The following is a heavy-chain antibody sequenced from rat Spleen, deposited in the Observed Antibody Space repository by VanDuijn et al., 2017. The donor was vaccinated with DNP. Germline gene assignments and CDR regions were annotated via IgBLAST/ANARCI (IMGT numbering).Heavy chain of an antibody. V-gene: IGHV5-31*01. D-gene: IGHD1-1*01. CDR1: GFTFNNHW. CDR3: ARDYSNWFTY. Sequence: EVQLVESGGDLVQPGRSLKLSCVASGFTFNNHWMTWVRLVPRKGLEWVASISSSGGTTFYPDSVKGRFTISRDNAKNTLCLQMNSLRSEDTATYYCARDYSNWFTYWGQGTLVTVSS. J-gene: IGHJ3*01. CDR2: ISSSGGTT.